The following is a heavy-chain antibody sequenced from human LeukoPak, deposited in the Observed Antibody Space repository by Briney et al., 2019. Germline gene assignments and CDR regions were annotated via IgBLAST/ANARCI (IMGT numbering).Heavy chain of an antibody. V-gene: IGHV3-11*04. J-gene: IGHJ4*02. CDR2: ISSSGSTI. Sequence: TGGSRRLSCAASGFTFSDYYMSWIRQAPGKGLEWVSYISSSGSTIYYADSVKGRFTISRDNAKNSLYLQMNSLRAEDTAVYYCARDLRRPRNLFDYWGQGTLVTVSS. D-gene: IGHD1-14*01. CDR1: GFTFSDYY. CDR3: ARDLRRPRNLFDY.